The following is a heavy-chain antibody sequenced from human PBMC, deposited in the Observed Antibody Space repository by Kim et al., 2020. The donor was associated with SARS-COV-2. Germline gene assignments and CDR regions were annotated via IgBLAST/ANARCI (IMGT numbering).Heavy chain of an antibody. D-gene: IGHD3-10*01. J-gene: IGHJ4*02. V-gene: IGHV3-48*03. CDR3: ARDEGFMVRGVAVDY. Sequence: DSVKGRFTISRDNAKNSLYLQMNSLRAEDTAVYYCARDEGFMVRGVAVDYWGQGTLVTVSS.